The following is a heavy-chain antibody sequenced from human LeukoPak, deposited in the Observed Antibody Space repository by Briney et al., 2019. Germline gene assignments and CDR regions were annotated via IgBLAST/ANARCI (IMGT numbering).Heavy chain of an antibody. CDR1: GYTFTGYY. J-gene: IGHJ4*02. D-gene: IGHD2-8*01. V-gene: IGHV1-2*02. CDR3: ARDSVEGLIPDY. Sequence: ASVKVSCKASGYTFTGYYMHWVRQAPGQGLEWMGWINPNSGGTNYAQTFQGRVTMTRDTSISTAYMELSRLRSDDTAVYYCARDSVEGLIPDYWGQGTLVTVSS. CDR2: INPNSGGT.